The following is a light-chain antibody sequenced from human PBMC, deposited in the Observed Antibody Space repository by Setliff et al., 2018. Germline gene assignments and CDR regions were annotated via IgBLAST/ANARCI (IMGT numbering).Light chain of an antibody. Sequence: QSVLTQPASVSGSPGQSITISCTGTSSDVGGYNYVSWYQQHPGKAPKLMLYDVSNRPSGVSNRFSGSKSGNTASLTISGLQAEDEADCYCSSYTSSITLVFGGGTKVTVL. CDR1: SSDVGGYNY. CDR2: DVS. V-gene: IGLV2-14*03. J-gene: IGLJ2*01. CDR3: SSYTSSITLV.